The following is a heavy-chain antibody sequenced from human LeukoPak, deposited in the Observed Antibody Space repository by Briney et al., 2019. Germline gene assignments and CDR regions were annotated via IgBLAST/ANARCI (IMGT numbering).Heavy chain of an antibody. CDR2: VSGSGSST. D-gene: IGHD6-13*01. Sequence: GGSLRLPCAASGFTFNTYAMTWVRQAPGKGLEWVSTVSGSGSSTYYADSVKGRFTISRDSSKNTLYLQMNSLRAEDTAVYYCAKVFQLVPDSWGQGTLVTVSS. J-gene: IGHJ5*01. V-gene: IGHV3-23*01. CDR1: GFTFNTYA. CDR3: AKVFQLVPDS.